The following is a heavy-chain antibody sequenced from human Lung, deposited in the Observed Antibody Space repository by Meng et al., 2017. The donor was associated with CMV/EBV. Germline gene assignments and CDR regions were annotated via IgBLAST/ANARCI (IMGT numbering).Heavy chain of an antibody. CDR1: GFTFSSYW. CDR2: INSDGSST. J-gene: IGHJ5*02. V-gene: IGHV3-74*01. Sequence: GEXXKISCAASGFTFSSYWMHWVRQAPGKGLVWVSRINSDGSSTSYADSVKGRFTISRDNAKNTLYLQMNSLRAEDTAVYYCARERFLSGYSGYDAGGWFDPWGQGTLVTVSS. CDR3: ARERFLSGYSGYDAGGWFDP. D-gene: IGHD5-12*01.